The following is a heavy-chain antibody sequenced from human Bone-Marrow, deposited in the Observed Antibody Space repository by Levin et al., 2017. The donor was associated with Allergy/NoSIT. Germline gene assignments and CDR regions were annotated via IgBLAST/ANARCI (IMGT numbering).Heavy chain of an antibody. CDR1: GYSFSSYW. CDR2: IDPSDSYT. D-gene: IGHD1-26*01. CDR3: VRRKGTYDMGDYYYYYMDV. J-gene: IGHJ6*03. V-gene: IGHV5-10-1*01. Sequence: PGESLKISCRGSGYSFSSYWINWVRQVPGKGLEWMGIIDPSDSYTKYSPSFQGHVTISADKSISTAYLQWSSLKASDTAMYFCVRRKGTYDMGDYYYYYMDVWGKGTTVTVSS.